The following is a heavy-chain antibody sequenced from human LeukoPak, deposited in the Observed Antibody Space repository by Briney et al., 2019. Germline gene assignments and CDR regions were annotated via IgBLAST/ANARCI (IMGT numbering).Heavy chain of an antibody. Sequence: PSETLSLTCTVSGGSISSYYWSWIRQPPGKGLEWIGYIYYSGSTNYNPSLKSRVTISVDTSKNQFSLKLSSVTAADTAVYYCASNQYFDLEDAFDIWGQGTMVTVSS. D-gene: IGHD3-9*01. J-gene: IGHJ3*02. CDR3: ASNQYFDLEDAFDI. CDR1: GGSISSYY. CDR2: IYYSGST. V-gene: IGHV4-59*01.